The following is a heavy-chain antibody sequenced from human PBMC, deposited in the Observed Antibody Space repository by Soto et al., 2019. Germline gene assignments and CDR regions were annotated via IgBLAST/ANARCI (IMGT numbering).Heavy chain of an antibody. J-gene: IGHJ3*02. CDR3: ARYCSGGSCKARYAFDI. V-gene: IGHV1-2*02. CDR2: INPNSGGT. D-gene: IGHD2-15*01. Sequence: ASVKVSCKASGYTFTGYYMHWVRQAPGQGLEWMGWINPNSGGTNYAQKFQGRVTMTRDTSISTAYMELSRLRSDDTAVYYCARYCSGGSCKARYAFDIWDQGTMVTVSS. CDR1: GYTFTGYY.